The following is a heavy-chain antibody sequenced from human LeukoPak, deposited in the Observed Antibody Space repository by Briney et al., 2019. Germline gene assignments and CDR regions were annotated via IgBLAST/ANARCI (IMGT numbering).Heavy chain of an antibody. CDR3: ARVNLPYYYYMDV. CDR1: GFTFSRYA. CDR2: ISSSGSTI. D-gene: IGHD1-14*01. Sequence: GGSLRLSCAASGFTFSRYAMSWVRQAPGKGLEWVSYISSSGSTIYYADSVKGRFTISRDNAKNSLYLQMNSLRAEDTAVYYCARVNLPYYYYMDVWGKGTTVTISS. V-gene: IGHV3-48*03. J-gene: IGHJ6*03.